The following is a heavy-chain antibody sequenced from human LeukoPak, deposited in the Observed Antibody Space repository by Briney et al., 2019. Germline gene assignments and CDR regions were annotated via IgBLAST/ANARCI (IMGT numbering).Heavy chain of an antibody. J-gene: IGHJ4*02. V-gene: IGHV3-23*01. CDR1: GFTFSSYA. CDR2: ISGSGGST. D-gene: IGHD2-15*01. CDR3: ARADCSGGSCYPN. Sequence: PGGSLRLSCAASGFTFSSYAMSWVRQAPGKGLEWVSAISGSGGSTYYADSVKGRFTISRDNAKNSLYLQMNSLRAEDTAVYYCARADCSGGSCYPNWGQGTLVTVSS.